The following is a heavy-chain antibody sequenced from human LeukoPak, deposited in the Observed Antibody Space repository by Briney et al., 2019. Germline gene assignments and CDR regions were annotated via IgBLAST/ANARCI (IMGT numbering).Heavy chain of an antibody. CDR1: GFTFSSCW. D-gene: IGHD2-21*02. CDR2: IKEDGSEK. Sequence: GGSLRLSCAASGFTFSSCWMSWVRQAPGKGLQWVANIKEDGSEKYYVDSVKGRFTISRDNAKNSLYLQMNSLRAEDTAVYYCARREVVVTATAFDAFDIWGQGTMVTVSS. CDR3: ARREVVVTATAFDAFDI. V-gene: IGHV3-7*05. J-gene: IGHJ3*02.